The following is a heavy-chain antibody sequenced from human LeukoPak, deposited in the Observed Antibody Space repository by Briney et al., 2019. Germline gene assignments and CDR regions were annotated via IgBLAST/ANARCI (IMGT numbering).Heavy chain of an antibody. Sequence: ASVKVSCKASGYTFTSYGISWVRQAPGQGLEWMGWISAYNGNTNYAQKLQGRVTMTTDTSASTAYMELSSLRSEDMAVYYCARGEASGYSSFDYWGQGTPVTVSS. D-gene: IGHD3-3*01. J-gene: IGHJ4*02. V-gene: IGHV1-18*03. CDR3: ARGEASGYSSFDY. CDR1: GYTFTSYG. CDR2: ISAYNGNT.